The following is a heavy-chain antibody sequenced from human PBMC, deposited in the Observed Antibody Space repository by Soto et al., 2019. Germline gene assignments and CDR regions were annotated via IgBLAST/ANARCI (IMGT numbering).Heavy chain of an antibody. CDR3: ACSSSSFYYYYYGMDV. CDR1: GFTFSSYS. Sequence: GGSLRLSCAASGFTFSSYSMNWVRQAPGKGLEWVSSISSSSSYIYYADSVKGRFTISRDXXXXXLYLQMNSLRAEDTAVYYCACSSSSFYYYYYGMDVWGQGTTVTVSS. J-gene: IGHJ6*02. V-gene: IGHV3-21*01. CDR2: ISSSSSYI. D-gene: IGHD6-6*01.